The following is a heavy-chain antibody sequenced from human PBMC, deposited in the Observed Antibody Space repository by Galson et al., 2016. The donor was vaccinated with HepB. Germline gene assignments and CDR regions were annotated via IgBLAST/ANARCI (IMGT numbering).Heavy chain of an antibody. V-gene: IGHV2-5*01. CDR2: IYWNDEE. CDR1: GFSLSSHGVG. J-gene: IGHJ4*02. CDR3: AHRHIEVLSEYFDS. D-gene: IGHD6-19*01. Sequence: PALVKPTQTLTLTCSFSGFSLSSHGVGVAWIRQPPGKALEWLALIYWNDEERYRPSLRTRLTIAKDISKNEVVLTMTNLDPLDTATYYCAHRHIEVLSEYFDSWGQGTLVTVSS.